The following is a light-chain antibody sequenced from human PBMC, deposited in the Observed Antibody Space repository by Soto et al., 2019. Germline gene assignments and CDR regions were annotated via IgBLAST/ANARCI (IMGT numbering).Light chain of an antibody. CDR2: AAS. CDR1: QSISSY. J-gene: IGKJ4*01. CDR3: QQSYSTPPT. Sequence: DIQMTQPPSSLSASVGDRVTITCRASQSISSYLNWYQQKPGKAPKLLIYAASSLQSGVPSRFSGSGSGTDVTLTISSLQPEDFATYYCQQSYSTPPTFGGGTKVEIK. V-gene: IGKV1-39*01.